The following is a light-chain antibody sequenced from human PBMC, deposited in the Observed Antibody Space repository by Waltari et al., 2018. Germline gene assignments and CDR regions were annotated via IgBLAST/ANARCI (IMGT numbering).Light chain of an antibody. J-gene: IGLJ1*01. V-gene: IGLV2-23*01. CDR2: EGS. CDR3: SSYAGGSTYV. Sequence: QSALPQPASVSGSLGQSITISCPGTHNNVGGYRFVPWYPQHPDKAPKLMISEGSKRPSGVSNRFSGSKSGNTASLTISGLQAEDEADYYCSSYAGGSTYVFGTGTKVTVL. CDR1: HNNVGGYRF.